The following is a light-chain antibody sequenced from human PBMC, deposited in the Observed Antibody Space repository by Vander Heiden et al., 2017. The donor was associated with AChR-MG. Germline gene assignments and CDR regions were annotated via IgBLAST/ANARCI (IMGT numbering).Light chain of an antibody. J-gene: IGKJ2*01. CDR3: QQYSSSFT. CDR1: QSVSSSY. CDR2: GAS. Sequence: EIVLTQSPGTLSLSPGERATLSCRASQSVSSSYLAWYQQKPGQAPRLLIYGASSRANGIPDRFSGSGSGKDFTLTISRLEPADFAVYYWQQYSSSFTFGQGTKLEIK. V-gene: IGKV3-20*01.